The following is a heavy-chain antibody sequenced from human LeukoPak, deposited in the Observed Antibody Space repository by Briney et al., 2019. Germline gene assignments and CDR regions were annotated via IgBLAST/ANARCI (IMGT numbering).Heavy chain of an antibody. CDR1: GGSISSSSYY. V-gene: IGHV4-39*07. CDR3: ARELFTYYYDSSGYPLAGIWFDP. CDR2: IYYSGST. D-gene: IGHD3-22*01. Sequence: PSETLSLTCTVSGGSISSSSYYWGWIRQPPGRGLEWLGSIYYSGSTYYNPSLKSRVTISVDTSKNQFSLKLSSVTAADTAVYYCARELFTYYYDSSGYPLAGIWFDPWGQGTLVTVSS. J-gene: IGHJ5*02.